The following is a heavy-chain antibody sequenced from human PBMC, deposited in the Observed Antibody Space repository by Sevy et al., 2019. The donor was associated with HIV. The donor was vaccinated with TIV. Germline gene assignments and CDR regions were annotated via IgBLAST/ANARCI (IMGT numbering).Heavy chain of an antibody. Sequence: GGSLRLSCTTSGFTFGDYAMNWVRQAPGKGLEWVAFLKSKADGGTADHAASVKGRFTISRDDSKSIAYLLMNDLTTEDTGVYYCTRWKGLQSIFDYWGQGALVTVSS. J-gene: IGHJ4*02. V-gene: IGHV3-49*04. D-gene: IGHD1-1*01. CDR3: TRWKGLQSIFDY. CDR2: LKSKADGGTA. CDR1: GFTFGDYA.